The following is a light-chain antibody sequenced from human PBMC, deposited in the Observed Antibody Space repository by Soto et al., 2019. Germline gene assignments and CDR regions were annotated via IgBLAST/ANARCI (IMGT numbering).Light chain of an antibody. CDR1: SSGVGFFNR. Sequence: ALAQPASVSGSGGQSITISCSGTSSGVGFFNRVSCYQQHPGEAPKLIIYEDTKRPSGVSNRFSGSKSGNAASLTISGLQAEDEAYYYCCSYAGSNTVIFGGGTKLTVL. J-gene: IGLJ2*01. CDR3: CSYAGSNTVI. CDR2: EDT. V-gene: IGLV2-23*01.